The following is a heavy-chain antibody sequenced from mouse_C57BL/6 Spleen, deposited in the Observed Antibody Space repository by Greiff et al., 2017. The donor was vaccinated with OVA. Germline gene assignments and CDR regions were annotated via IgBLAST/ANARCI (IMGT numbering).Heavy chain of an antibody. CDR3: ARSGDDYAYFDY. V-gene: IGHV1-69*01. J-gene: IGHJ2*01. CDR1: GYTFTSYW. D-gene: IGHD2-4*01. Sequence: VQLQQPGAELVMPGASVKLSCKASGYTFTSYWMHWVKQRPGQGLEWIGEIDPSDSYTNYNQKFKGKSTLTVDKSSSTAYMQLSSLTSEDSAVYYCARSGDDYAYFDYWGQGTTLTVSS. CDR2: IDPSDSYT.